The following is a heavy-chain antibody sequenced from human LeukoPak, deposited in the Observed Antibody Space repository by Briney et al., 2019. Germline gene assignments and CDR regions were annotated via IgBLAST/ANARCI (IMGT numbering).Heavy chain of an antibody. J-gene: IGHJ4*02. Sequence: WVSAIGGSGRNTYYADSVKGRFTISTDNSKNTLNLQMSSLRAEDTAVYYCAKLSSSSHSDYWGQGTLVTVSS. V-gene: IGHV3-23*01. CDR3: AKLSSSSHSDY. CDR2: IGGSGRNT. D-gene: IGHD6-13*01.